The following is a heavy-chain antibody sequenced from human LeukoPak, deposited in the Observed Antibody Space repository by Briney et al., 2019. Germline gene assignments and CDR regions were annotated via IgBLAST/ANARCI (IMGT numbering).Heavy chain of an antibody. CDR2: IYPGDSDT. Sequence: GESLKISCKGSGYSFTSYWIGWVRQMPGKGLEWMGIIYPGDSDTRYSPSFQGQVTISADKSISTAYLQWSSLKASDTAMYYCARVPAGIVGATISGDAFDIWGQGTMVTVSS. CDR3: ARVPAGIVGATISGDAFDI. J-gene: IGHJ3*02. CDR1: GYSFTSYW. D-gene: IGHD1-26*01. V-gene: IGHV5-51*01.